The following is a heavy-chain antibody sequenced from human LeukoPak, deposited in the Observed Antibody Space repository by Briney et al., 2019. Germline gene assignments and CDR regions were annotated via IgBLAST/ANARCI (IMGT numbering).Heavy chain of an antibody. V-gene: IGHV1-69*13. CDR1: GGTFSSYA. CDR3: ARDTELEVAPLGYFDY. CDR2: IIPIFGTA. D-gene: IGHD2-15*01. Sequence: SVKVSCKASGGTFSSYAISWVRQAPGQGLEWMGGIIPIFGTANYAQKFQGRVTITADESTSTAYMELSSLRSEDTAVYYCARDTELEVAPLGYFDYWGQGTLVTVSS. J-gene: IGHJ4*02.